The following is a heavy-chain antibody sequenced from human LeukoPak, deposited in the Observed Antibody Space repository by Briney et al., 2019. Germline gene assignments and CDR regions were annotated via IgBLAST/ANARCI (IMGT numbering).Heavy chain of an antibody. CDR3: ARGSSSWFGWFDP. V-gene: IGHV1-2*02. CDR2: INPNSGGT. Sequence: ASVKVPCKASGYTFTGYYMHWVRQAPGQGLEWMGWINPNSGGTNYAQKFQGRVTMTRDTSISTAYMELSRLGSDDTAVYYCARGSSSWFGWFDPWGQGTLVTVSS. D-gene: IGHD6-13*01. CDR1: GYTFTGYY. J-gene: IGHJ5*02.